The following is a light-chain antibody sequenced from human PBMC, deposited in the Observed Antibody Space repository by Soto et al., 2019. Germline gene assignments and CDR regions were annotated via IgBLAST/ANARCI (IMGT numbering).Light chain of an antibody. Sequence: QSALTQPASVSGSPGQSITISCTGTSSDVGGYNYVSWYQQHPGKAPKLMIYDVSNRPSGVSNRFSGSKSGNTASLTISGLQAADEADYYCNYYTTSSTPYVFGTGTKLTVL. J-gene: IGLJ1*01. CDR2: DVS. V-gene: IGLV2-14*01. CDR1: SSDVGGYNY. CDR3: NYYTTSSTPYV.